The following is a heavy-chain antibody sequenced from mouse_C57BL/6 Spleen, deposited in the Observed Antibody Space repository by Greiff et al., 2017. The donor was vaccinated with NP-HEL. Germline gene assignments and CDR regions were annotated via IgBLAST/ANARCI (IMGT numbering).Heavy chain of an antibody. J-gene: IGHJ3*01. V-gene: IGHV3-6*01. CDR2: ISYDGSN. CDR1: GYSITSGYY. CDR3: ARGGLGRVAY. Sequence: EVQLQESGPGLVKPSQSLSLTCSVTGYSITSGYYWNWIRQFPGNKLEWMGYISYDGSNNYNPSLKNRISITRDTSKNQFFLKLNSVTTEDTATYYCARGGLGRVAYWGQGTLVTVSA. D-gene: IGHD4-1*01.